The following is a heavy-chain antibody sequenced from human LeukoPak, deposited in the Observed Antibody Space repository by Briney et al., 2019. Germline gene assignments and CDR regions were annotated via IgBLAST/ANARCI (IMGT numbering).Heavy chain of an antibody. J-gene: IGHJ4*02. D-gene: IGHD2-2*01. Sequence: GGSLRLSCAASGFPFSNHAMSWVRQAPGKGLEWVSAIGGRGGSTYYADSVKGRFTISRDNSKNTLYLQMNSLRAEDTAVYYCAKGRRGSSTSCYDYWGQGTLVTVSS. CDR2: IGGRGGST. V-gene: IGHV3-23*01. CDR3: AKGRRGSSTSCYDY. CDR1: GFPFSNHA.